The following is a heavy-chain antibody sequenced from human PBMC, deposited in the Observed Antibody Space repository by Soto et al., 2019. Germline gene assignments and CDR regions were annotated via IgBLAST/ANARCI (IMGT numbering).Heavy chain of an antibody. J-gene: IGHJ3*02. D-gene: IGHD1-26*01. V-gene: IGHV1-18*01. Sequence: QVQLVQSGAEVKKPGASVKVSCKASGYTFTSYVISWVRQAPGQGLEWMGWISAYNGNTNYAQKLQGRVTMTTDTPTSKAYMELRSLRSDDTAVYYCARVPIVGATPSAFDIWGQGTMVTVSS. CDR1: GYTFTSYV. CDR2: ISAYNGNT. CDR3: ARVPIVGATPSAFDI.